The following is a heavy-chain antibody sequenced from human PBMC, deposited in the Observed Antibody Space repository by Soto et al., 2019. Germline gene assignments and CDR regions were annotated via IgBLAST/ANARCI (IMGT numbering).Heavy chain of an antibody. Sequence: GASVKVSCKTSGYSFRTYILYWVRQAPGQRLEWMGWISTYTGNTDYAQKLQGRVTMTTDTSTSTAYMELRSLRSDDTAVYYCATTTVVSLFRHWGQGTLVTVSS. J-gene: IGHJ1*01. CDR2: ISTYTGNT. CDR3: ATTTVVSLFRH. D-gene: IGHD4-17*01. CDR1: GYSFRTYI. V-gene: IGHV1-18*01.